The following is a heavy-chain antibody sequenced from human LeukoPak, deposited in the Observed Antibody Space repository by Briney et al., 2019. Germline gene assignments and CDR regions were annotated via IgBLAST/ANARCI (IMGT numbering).Heavy chain of an antibody. CDR2: IYHSGST. CDR1: GGSISSGGYY. Sequence: SETLSLTCTVSGGSISSGGYYWSWIRQPPGKGLEWIGYIYHSGSTYYNPSLKSRVTISVDRSKNQFSLKLSSVTAADTAVYYCARVRGSNPHDYWGQGTLVTVSS. V-gene: IGHV4-30-2*01. CDR3: ARVRGSNPHDY. J-gene: IGHJ4*02. D-gene: IGHD5-24*01.